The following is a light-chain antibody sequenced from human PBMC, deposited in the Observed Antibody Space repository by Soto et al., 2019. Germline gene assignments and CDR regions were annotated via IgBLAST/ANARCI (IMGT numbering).Light chain of an antibody. CDR2: DTS. Sequence: EIVLAQSPGTLSLSPGERATLSCRASQTVISSYLAWYQQKPGQAPRLLIYDTSSRATGIPDRFSGSGSGTDFTLTINRLEPEDFAVYYCQQYGIPPFTFGPGTKVDLK. CDR3: QQYGIPPFT. V-gene: IGKV3-20*01. J-gene: IGKJ3*01. CDR1: QTVISSY.